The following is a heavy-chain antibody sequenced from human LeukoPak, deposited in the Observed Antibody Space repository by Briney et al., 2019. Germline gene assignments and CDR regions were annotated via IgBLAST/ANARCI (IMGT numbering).Heavy chain of an antibody. D-gene: IGHD3-3*01. CDR1: GGTFSSYA. V-gene: IGHV1-69*05. Sequence: ASVKVSCKASGGTFSSYAISWVRQAPGQGLEWMGGIIPIFGTANYAQKFQGRVTITRNTSISTAYMELSSLRSEDTAVYYCARDLWGDFWSGDYYYYYMDVWGKGTTVTVSS. CDR3: ARDLWGDFWSGDYYYYYMDV. J-gene: IGHJ6*03. CDR2: IIPIFGTA.